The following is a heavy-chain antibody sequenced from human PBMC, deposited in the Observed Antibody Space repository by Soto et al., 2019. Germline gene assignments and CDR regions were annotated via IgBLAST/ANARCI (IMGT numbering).Heavy chain of an antibody. CDR1: GGSFSGYY. CDR2: INHSGST. Sequence: PSETLSLTCAVYGGSFSGYYWSWIRQPPGKGLEWIGEINHSGSTNYNPSLKSRVTISVDTSKNQFSLKLSSVTAADTAVYYCASWNAPPRYNWFDPWGQGTLVTVSS. J-gene: IGHJ5*02. D-gene: IGHD1-1*01. V-gene: IGHV4-34*01. CDR3: ASWNAPPRYNWFDP.